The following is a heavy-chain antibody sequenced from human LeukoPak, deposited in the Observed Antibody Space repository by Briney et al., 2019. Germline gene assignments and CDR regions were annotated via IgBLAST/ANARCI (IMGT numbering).Heavy chain of an antibody. J-gene: IGHJ6*02. D-gene: IGHD3-3*01. Sequence: GGSLRLSCAASGFTFSDYGIHWVRQAPGKGLEWVAVISFDGDFKYYADSVKGRFTISRDNSKNTLYLQMNSLRAEDTAVYYCARDARYYDFWSGYPRGYYYGMDVWGQGTTVTVSS. CDR1: GFTFSDYG. V-gene: IGHV3-30*03. CDR2: ISFDGDFK. CDR3: ARDARYYDFWSGYPRGYYYGMDV.